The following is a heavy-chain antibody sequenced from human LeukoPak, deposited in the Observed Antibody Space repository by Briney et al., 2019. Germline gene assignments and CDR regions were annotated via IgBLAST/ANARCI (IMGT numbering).Heavy chain of an antibody. CDR2: TYYKSKWYY. CDR1: GDSVSSNSAA. J-gene: IGHJ5*02. V-gene: IGHV6-1*01. CDR3: TRGETFDP. Sequence: SQTLSLTCAISGDSVSSNSAAWNWIRQSPSRGLEWLGRTYYKSKWYYDYAISVKSRITINPDISKNQFSLQLNSVTPEDTAVYYCTRGETFDPWGQGTLVTVSS.